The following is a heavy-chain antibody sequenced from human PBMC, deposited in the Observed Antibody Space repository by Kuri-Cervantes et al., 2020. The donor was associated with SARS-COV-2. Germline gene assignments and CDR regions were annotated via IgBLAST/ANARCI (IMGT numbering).Heavy chain of an antibody. J-gene: IGHJ6*02. V-gene: IGHV3-33*08. D-gene: IGHD3-10*01. CDR2: IWADGSNK. Sequence: GGSLRLSCAASGFTFSSYAMSWVRQAPGKGLEWVAVIWADGSNKIYADSVKGRFTISKDNSKNMLYLQMNSLRDEDTAVYYCARVGSGVYGMDVWGQGTKVTVSS. CDR1: GFTFSSYA. CDR3: ARVGSGVYGMDV.